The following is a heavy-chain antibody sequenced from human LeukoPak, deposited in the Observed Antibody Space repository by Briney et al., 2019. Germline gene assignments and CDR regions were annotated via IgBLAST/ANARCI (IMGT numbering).Heavy chain of an antibody. V-gene: IGHV3-48*04. D-gene: IGHD2-8*01. CDR2: ISSSSSTI. Sequence: GGSLRLSCAASGFIFSSYNMNWVRQAPGKGLEWVSYISSSSSTINYAEAVKGRFTISRDNSDNTVFLQMESVRPDDTAVYYCARKLMSSRRFEYWGQGTLVTVSS. J-gene: IGHJ4*02. CDR1: GFIFSSYN. CDR3: ARKLMSSRRFEY.